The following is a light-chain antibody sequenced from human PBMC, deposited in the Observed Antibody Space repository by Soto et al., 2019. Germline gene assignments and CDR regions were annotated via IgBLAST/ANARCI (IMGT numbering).Light chain of an antibody. V-gene: IGKV3-20*01. CDR2: GAS. J-gene: IGKJ1*01. Sequence: EIVLTQSPGTLSLSPGERGTLSCRASQSVSRSYLAWYQQKPGQAPRLLIYGASNRATGIPDRFSGSGSGTDFTLTIRRLEPEDFAVYYCQQYGSSPPWTFGQGTKVEIK. CDR3: QQYGSSPPWT. CDR1: QSVSRSY.